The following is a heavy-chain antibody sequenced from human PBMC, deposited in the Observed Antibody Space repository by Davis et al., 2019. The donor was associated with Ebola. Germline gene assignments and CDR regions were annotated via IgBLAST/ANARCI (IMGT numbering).Heavy chain of an antibody. V-gene: IGHV4-59*08. D-gene: IGHD6-13*01. CDR2: IYYSGST. CDR1: GGSISSYY. CDR3: ARVGSKQGLDP. J-gene: IGHJ5*02. Sequence: SETLSLTCTVSGGSISSYYWSWIRQSPGKGLEWIGYIYYSGSTYYNPSLKSRVTISVDTSKNQFSLKLSSVTAADTAVYYCARVGSKQGLDPWGQGTLVTVSS.